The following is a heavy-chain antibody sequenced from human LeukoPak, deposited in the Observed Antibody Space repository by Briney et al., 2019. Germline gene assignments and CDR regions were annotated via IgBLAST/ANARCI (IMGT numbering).Heavy chain of an antibody. J-gene: IGHJ3*02. CDR1: GESFSGYY. CDR3: ARGLRIQLWLRAFDI. CDR2: INHSGST. V-gene: IGHV4-34*01. D-gene: IGHD5-18*01. Sequence: PSETLSLTCAVYGESFSGYYWSWIRQPPGKGLEWIGEINHSGSTNYKPSLKSRVTISVDTSKNQFSLKLSSVTAADTAVYYCARGLRIQLWLRAFDIWGQGTMVTVSS.